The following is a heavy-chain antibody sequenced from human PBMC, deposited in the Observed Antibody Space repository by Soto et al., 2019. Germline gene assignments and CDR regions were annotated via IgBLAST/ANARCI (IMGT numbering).Heavy chain of an antibody. Sequence: SETLSLTCAVYGGSFSGYYWSWIRQPPGKGLEWIGEINHSGSTNYNPSLKSRVTISVDTSKNQFSLKLSSVTAADTAVYYCARYKTEAAAGKKPQKRPVYFDYWGQGTLVTVFS. D-gene: IGHD6-13*01. J-gene: IGHJ4*02. V-gene: IGHV4-34*01. CDR3: ARYKTEAAAGKKPQKRPVYFDY. CDR2: INHSGST. CDR1: GGSFSGYY.